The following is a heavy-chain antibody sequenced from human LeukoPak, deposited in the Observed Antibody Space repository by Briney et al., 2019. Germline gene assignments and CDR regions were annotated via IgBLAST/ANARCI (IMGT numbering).Heavy chain of an antibody. Sequence: PGGSLRLSCAASGFTFSSYAMSWVRQAPGKGLEWVSAISGSGGSTYYADSVKGRFTISRDNAKNTLYLQMNSLRAEDTAVYYCARGRYCTSTSCYWVDYWGQGTLVTVSS. CDR3: ARGRYCTSTSCYWVDY. D-gene: IGHD2-2*01. CDR1: GFTFSSYA. V-gene: IGHV3-23*01. CDR2: ISGSGGST. J-gene: IGHJ4*02.